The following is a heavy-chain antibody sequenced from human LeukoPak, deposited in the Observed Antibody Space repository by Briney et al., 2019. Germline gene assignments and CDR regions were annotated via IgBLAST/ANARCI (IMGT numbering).Heavy chain of an antibody. Sequence: SETLSLTCTVSGGSISSYYWSWIRQPPGKGLEGIGYIYYSGSTNYNPSLKIRVTISVDTSKNQFSLKLSSVTAADTAVYYCARDHGYCSSTSCNKNYYYYYGMDVWGQGTTVTVSS. CDR3: ARDHGYCSSTSCNKNYYYYYGMDV. D-gene: IGHD2-2*02. V-gene: IGHV4-59*01. CDR1: GGSISSYY. CDR2: IYYSGST. J-gene: IGHJ6*02.